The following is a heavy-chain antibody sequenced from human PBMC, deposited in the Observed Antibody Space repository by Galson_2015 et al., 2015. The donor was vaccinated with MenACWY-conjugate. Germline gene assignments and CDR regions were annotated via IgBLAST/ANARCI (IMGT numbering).Heavy chain of an antibody. V-gene: IGHV1-3*01. CDR2: INAGNGDT. J-gene: IGHJ5*02. CDR1: GYTFTSYA. D-gene: IGHD3/OR15-3a*01. CDR3: ARDRVAIPDMIYNNLAWLDP. Sequence: SVKVSCKASGYTFTSYAIHWVRQAPGQRFEWIGWINAGNGDTRYSQKLQGRVTINRDTSATTAYMELSSLRSEDTAVYYCARDRVAIPDMIYNNLAWLDPWGQGTLVIVSS.